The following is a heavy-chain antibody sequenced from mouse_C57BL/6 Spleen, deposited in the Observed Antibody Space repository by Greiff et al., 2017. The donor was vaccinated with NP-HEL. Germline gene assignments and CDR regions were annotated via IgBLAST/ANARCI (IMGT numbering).Heavy chain of an antibody. CDR3: TRGGAITTVVSPFDY. Sequence: QVQLQQPGTELVKPGASVKLSCKASGYTFTRYWMHWVKQRPGQGLEWIGNINPSNGGNNYNEKFKSKATLSVDKSSSTAYMQLSSLTSEDSAVYYCTRGGAITTVVSPFDYWGQGTTLTVSS. D-gene: IGHD1-1*01. V-gene: IGHV1-53*01. CDR2: INPSNGGN. J-gene: IGHJ2*01. CDR1: GYTFTRYW.